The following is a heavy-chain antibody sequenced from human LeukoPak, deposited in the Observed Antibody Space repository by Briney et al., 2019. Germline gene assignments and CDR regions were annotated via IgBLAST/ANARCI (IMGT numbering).Heavy chain of an antibody. CDR3: AKEEGYMNWFDP. D-gene: IGHD1-1*01. CDR1: GFTFSRKG. CDR2: IWYDGSKK. J-gene: IGHJ5*02. V-gene: IGHV3-33*06. Sequence: GGSLRLSCEASGFTFSRKGMHWVRQAPGKGLEWVAVIWYDGSKKYYADSAKGRFTISRDNSKNTVYLQMNSLRADDTAVYYCAKEEGYMNWFDPWGRGTLVTVSS.